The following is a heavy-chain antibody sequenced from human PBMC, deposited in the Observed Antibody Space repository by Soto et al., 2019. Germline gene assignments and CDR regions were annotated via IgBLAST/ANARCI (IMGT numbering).Heavy chain of an antibody. V-gene: IGHV4-34*01. CDR1: GGSFSGYY. CDR2: INHSGST. J-gene: IGHJ6*02. Sequence: PSETLSLTCAVYGGSFSGYYWSWIRQPPGKGLEWIGEINHSGSTNYNPSLKSRVTISVDTSKNQFSLKLSSVTAADTAVYYCARDTLRPCSSTSCYEEGYYYYYYGMDVWGQGTTVTVSS. D-gene: IGHD2-2*01. CDR3: ARDTLRPCSSTSCYEEGYYYYYYGMDV.